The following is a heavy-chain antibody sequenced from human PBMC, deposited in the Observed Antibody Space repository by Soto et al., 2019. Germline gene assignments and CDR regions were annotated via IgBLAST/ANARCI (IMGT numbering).Heavy chain of an antibody. CDR3: ARYSPSWFDP. V-gene: IGHV4-59*08. J-gene: IGHJ5*02. CDR2: IYYSGST. CDR1: GGSISSYY. D-gene: IGHD5-18*01. Sequence: QVQLQESGPGLVKPSETLSLTCTVSGGSISSYYWSWIRQPPGKGLEWIGYIYYSGSTNYNPSLKSRVTISVDTSKNQFSLKLSSVTAADTAVYYCARYSPSWFDPWGQGTLVTVSS.